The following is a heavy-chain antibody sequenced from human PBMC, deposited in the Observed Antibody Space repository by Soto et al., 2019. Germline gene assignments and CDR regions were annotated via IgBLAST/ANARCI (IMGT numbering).Heavy chain of an antibody. J-gene: IGHJ6*02. CDR1: GYTFTSYD. CDR3: AREVAAGDYYYYYGLDV. CDR2: MNPNSGNT. V-gene: IGHV1-8*01. D-gene: IGHD6-13*01. Sequence: ASVKVSCKASGYTFTSYDINWVRQATGQGLEWMGWMNPNSGNTGYAQKFQGRVTMTRNTSISTAYMELSSLRSEDTAVYYCAREVAAGDYYYYYGLDVWGQGTTVTVSS.